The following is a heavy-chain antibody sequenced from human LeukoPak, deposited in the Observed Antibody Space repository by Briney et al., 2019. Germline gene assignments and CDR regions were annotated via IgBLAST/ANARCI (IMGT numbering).Heavy chain of an antibody. V-gene: IGHV3-23*01. CDR2: ISDRARNT. CDR3: TTRLQHHFDY. Sequence: GGSLRLPCATSGFTFSSYTMDWVRQTPGKGLEWVSTISDRARNTHYADSVNGRFTISRDDFLNMVYLQMDRLTVEDTAVYYCTTRLQHHFDYWGQGTQVTVSS. D-gene: IGHD4-11*01. J-gene: IGHJ4*02. CDR1: GFTFSSYT.